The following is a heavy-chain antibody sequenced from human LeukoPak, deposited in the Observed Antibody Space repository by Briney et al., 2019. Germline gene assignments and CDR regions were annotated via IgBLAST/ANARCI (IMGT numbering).Heavy chain of an antibody. D-gene: IGHD6-13*01. CDR1: GFTFSSYG. Sequence: PGGSLRLSCAASGFTFSSYGMSWVRQAPGKGLEWVSAITGSAAITYYADSVRGRFTISRDNSRNTMYLQMNSLTPEDTAVYYCAKDVVDIYSSSWLWYFDQWGQGTLVTVSS. CDR2: ITGSAAIT. V-gene: IGHV3-23*01. CDR3: AKDVVDIYSSSWLWYFDQ. J-gene: IGHJ4*02.